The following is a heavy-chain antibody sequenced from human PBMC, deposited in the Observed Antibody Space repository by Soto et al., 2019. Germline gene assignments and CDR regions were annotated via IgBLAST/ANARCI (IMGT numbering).Heavy chain of an antibody. CDR2: VKSKTDGGSS. Sequence: GSLRLSCAASGFPFSNAWINWVRQVPGKGLEWVGRVKSKTDGGSSDYAAPVKGGFAVSRDDSKNMVYLQMNSLKIEDTGVYYCTTDSRTTLPEIRFDYWGHG. V-gene: IGHV3-15*07. CDR3: TTDSRTTLPEIRFDY. J-gene: IGHJ4*01. D-gene: IGHD1-26*01. CDR1: GFPFSNAW.